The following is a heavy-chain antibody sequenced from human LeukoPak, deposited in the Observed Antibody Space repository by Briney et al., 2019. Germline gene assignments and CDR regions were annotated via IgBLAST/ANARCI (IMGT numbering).Heavy chain of an antibody. CDR2: INHSGST. Sequence: SETLSLTCTVSGYSISSGYYWSWIRQPPGKGLEWIGEINHSGSTNYNPSLKSRVTISVDTSKNQFSLKLSSVTAADTAVYYCARARGGLFGVVIIERIKRTYFDYWGQGTLVTVSS. V-gene: IGHV4-38-2*02. CDR1: GYSISSGYY. D-gene: IGHD3-3*01. CDR3: ARARGGLFGVVIIERIKRTYFDY. J-gene: IGHJ4*02.